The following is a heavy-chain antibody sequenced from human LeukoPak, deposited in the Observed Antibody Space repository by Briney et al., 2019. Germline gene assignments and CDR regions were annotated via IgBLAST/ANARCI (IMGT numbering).Heavy chain of an antibody. D-gene: IGHD5/OR15-5a*01. CDR1: GYTFTNYG. V-gene: IGHV1-18*01. Sequence: ASVKVSXKASGYTFTNYGISWVRQAPGQGLEWMGWISAYSGNTHYAQKIQGRVTMTTDTSTSTAYMELRSLTSDDTAVDYCARDAVSTTTAGGIDYWGQGTLVTVSS. CDR2: ISAYSGNT. J-gene: IGHJ4*02. CDR3: ARDAVSTTTAGGIDY.